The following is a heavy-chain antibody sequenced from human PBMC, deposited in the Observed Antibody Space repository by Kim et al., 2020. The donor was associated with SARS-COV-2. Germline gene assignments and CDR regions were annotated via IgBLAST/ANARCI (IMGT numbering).Heavy chain of an antibody. Sequence: YADAVKDRFTTSRDNSKNTLYLQMNSLRAEDTAVYYCAKLTVDYGDYYFDYWGQGTLVTVSS. D-gene: IGHD4-17*01. CDR3: AKLTVDYGDYYFDY. V-gene: IGHV3-23*01. J-gene: IGHJ4*02.